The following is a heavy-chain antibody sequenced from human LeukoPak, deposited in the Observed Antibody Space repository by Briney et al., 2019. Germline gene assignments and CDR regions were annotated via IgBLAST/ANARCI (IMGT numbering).Heavy chain of an antibody. CDR1: GGSISGGYY. CDR2: IYHSGST. Sequence: SETLSLTCTVSGGSISGGYYWAWIRQPPGKALEWIGHIYHSGSTSYNPSLKSRVTISVDRSKIQFSLNLTSVTAADTAVYYCARALSEGAFDIWGQGTMVTVSS. D-gene: IGHD2-2*01. CDR3: ARALSEGAFDI. V-gene: IGHV4-30-2*01. J-gene: IGHJ3*02.